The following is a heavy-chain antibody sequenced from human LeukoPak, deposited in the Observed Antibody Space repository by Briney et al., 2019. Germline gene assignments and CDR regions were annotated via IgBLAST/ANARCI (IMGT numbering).Heavy chain of an antibody. CDR1: GFTFSSYW. CDR2: IKQVGSEK. V-gene: IGHV3-7*03. CDR3: ARVRGDYYFDY. J-gene: IGHJ4*02. D-gene: IGHD4-17*01. Sequence: PGGSLRLSCAASGFTFSSYWMSRVRQAPGKGLEWVANIKQVGSEKYYVDSVKGRFTISRDNAKNSLYLQMNSLRAEDTAVYNCARVRGDYYFDYWGQGTLVTVSS.